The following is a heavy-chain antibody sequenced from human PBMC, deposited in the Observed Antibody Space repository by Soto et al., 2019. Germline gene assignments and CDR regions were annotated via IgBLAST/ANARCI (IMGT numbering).Heavy chain of an antibody. CDR1: GFTFSSYA. V-gene: IGHV3-30-3*01. J-gene: IGHJ4*02. D-gene: IGHD3-22*01. CDR3: ARDLKPYYYDSSGYYLDY. Sequence: EGSLRVSCAASGFTFSSYAMHWVRQAPGKGLEWVAVISYDGSNKYYAGSVKGRFTISRDNSKNTLYLQMNSLRAEDTAVYYCARDLKPYYYDSSGYYLDYWGQGTLFTVSS. CDR2: ISYDGSNK.